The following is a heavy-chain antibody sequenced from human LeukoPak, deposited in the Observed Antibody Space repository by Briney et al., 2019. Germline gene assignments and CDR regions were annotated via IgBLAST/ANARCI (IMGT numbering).Heavy chain of an antibody. CDR3: GRDAGVGATDY. CDR2: IYYSGST. V-gene: IGHV4-59*01. D-gene: IGHD1-26*01. CDR1: GGSISSYD. J-gene: IGHJ4*02. Sequence: PSETLSLTCTASGGSISSYDWSWVRQPPGKGLEWVGYIYYSGSTNYNPSLKSRVTMSVDTSKNQFSLKLSSVTAAGTAVYCCGRDAGVGATDYWGQGTLVTVSS.